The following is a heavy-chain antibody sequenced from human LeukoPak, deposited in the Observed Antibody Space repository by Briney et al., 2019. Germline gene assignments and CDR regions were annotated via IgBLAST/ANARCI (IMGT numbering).Heavy chain of an antibody. J-gene: IGHJ5*02. CDR2: IYYSGNT. CDR1: GGSISGGSFH. CDR3: ARSSYSSGWTS. Sequence: SETLSLTCTVSGGSISGGSFHWGWIRQPPGKGLEWIGSIYYSGNTYYNPSLKSRVTISVDTSKNQFSLKLSSVTAADTAVYYCARSSYSSGWTSWGQGTLVTVSS. V-gene: IGHV4-39*01. D-gene: IGHD6-19*01.